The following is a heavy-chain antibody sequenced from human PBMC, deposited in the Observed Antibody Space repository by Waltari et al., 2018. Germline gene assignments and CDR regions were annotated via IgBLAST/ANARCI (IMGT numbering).Heavy chain of an antibody. D-gene: IGHD3-16*01. J-gene: IGHJ5*02. V-gene: IGHV1-69*01. Sequence: QVQLVQSGAEVKKPGASVKVSCKASGYTFTGYYMPWGRQAPGQGLEWMGGIIPIFGTANYAQKCQGRVTITADESTSTAYMELSSLRSEDTAVYYCARSWGHSWFDPWGQGTLVTVSS. CDR1: GYTFTGYY. CDR3: ARSWGHSWFDP. CDR2: IIPIFGTA.